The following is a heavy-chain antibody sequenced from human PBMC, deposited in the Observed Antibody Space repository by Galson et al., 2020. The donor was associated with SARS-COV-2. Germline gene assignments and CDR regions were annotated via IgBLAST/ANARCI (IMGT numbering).Heavy chain of an antibody. J-gene: IGHJ6*02. CDR2: LSGPGGTT. CDR3: AKSLSSASGSSSYYYGLDV. D-gene: IGHD6-19*01. Sequence: GESLKISCAASGFTFSSFAMSWVRQAPGKGLQWVSALSGPGGTTYYADSSLKGRFTISRDNSRSTLFLQMSNLRAEDTATYFCAKSLSSASGSSSYYYGLDVWGRGTTVTVSS. CDR1: GFTFSSFA. V-gene: IGHV3-23*01.